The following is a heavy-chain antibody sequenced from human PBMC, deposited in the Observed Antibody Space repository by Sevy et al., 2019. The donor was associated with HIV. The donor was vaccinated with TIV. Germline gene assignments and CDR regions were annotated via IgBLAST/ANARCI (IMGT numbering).Heavy chain of an antibody. Sequence: GESLKISCKGSGYSFSNYWIGWVRQMPGKGLELMGIIYPGDSDTRYSPSFQGQVTISDDKSSSTAYLQWSRLRASDTAMYYCARFGSYRLAYYGMDVWGQGTTVTVS. V-gene: IGHV5-51*01. D-gene: IGHD3-9*01. CDR1: GYSFSNYW. CDR3: ARFGSYRLAYYGMDV. CDR2: IYPGDSDT. J-gene: IGHJ6*02.